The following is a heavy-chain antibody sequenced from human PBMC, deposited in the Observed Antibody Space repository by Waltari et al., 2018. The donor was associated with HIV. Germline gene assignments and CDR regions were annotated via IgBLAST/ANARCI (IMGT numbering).Heavy chain of an antibody. D-gene: IGHD1-26*01. V-gene: IGHV3-15*01. CDR1: AFTFNNDW. Sequence: EVQLVESGGGLVKPGGSLRPSCSASAFTFNNDWMNWVRQAPGKGLEWVGRSKIKTDGGTTDYAAPVKGRFTISRDDSKNTVNLQMNSLKAEDTAVYFCRSGIVRTTDYWGQGTLVTVSS. CDR3: RSGIVRTTDY. CDR2: SKIKTDGGTT. J-gene: IGHJ4*02.